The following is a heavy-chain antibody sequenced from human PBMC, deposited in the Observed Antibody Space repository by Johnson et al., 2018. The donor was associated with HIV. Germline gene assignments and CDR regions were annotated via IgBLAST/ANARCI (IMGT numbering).Heavy chain of an antibody. D-gene: IGHD3-16*02. V-gene: IGHV3-20*04. CDR3: ARARVITFGGVIVRVGAFDI. CDR2: INWNGGST. Sequence: MLLVESGGGLVQPGGSLRLSCAASGFTFSSYAMSWVRQAPGKGLEWVSGINWNGGSTGYADSVKGRFTISRDNAKNSLYLQMNSLRAGDTAVYYCARARVITFGGVIVRVGAFDIWGQGTMVTVSS. J-gene: IGHJ3*02. CDR1: GFTFSSYA.